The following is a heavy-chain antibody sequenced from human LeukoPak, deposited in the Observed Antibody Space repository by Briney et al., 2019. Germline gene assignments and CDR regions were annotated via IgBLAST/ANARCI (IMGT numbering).Heavy chain of an antibody. CDR2: INPNNGGT. J-gene: IGHJ4*02. D-gene: IGHD6-13*01. Sequence: ASVKVSCKVSGYTFTGYYMHWVRQAPGQGLEWMGWINPNNGGTNYAQKFQGRVTMTRGTSISTAYMELSRLTSDDTAVYYCARGSSSWYVGPPLDYWGQGTLVTVS. CDR3: ARGSSSWYVGPPLDY. V-gene: IGHV1-2*02. CDR1: GYTFTGYY.